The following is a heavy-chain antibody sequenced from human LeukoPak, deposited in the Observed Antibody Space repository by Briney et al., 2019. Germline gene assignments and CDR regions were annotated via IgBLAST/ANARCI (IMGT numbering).Heavy chain of an antibody. CDR1: GFTFGDYA. CDR3: TPAAGDY. D-gene: IGHD6-13*01. V-gene: IGHV3-49*04. CDR2: IRSKAYGGTT. Sequence: GGSLRLSCTASGFTFGDYAMSWVRQAPGKGLEWVGFIRSKAYGGTTEYAASVKGRFTISRDDSKSIAYLQMNSLKTEDTAVYYCTPAAGDYWGQGTLVTVPS. J-gene: IGHJ4*02.